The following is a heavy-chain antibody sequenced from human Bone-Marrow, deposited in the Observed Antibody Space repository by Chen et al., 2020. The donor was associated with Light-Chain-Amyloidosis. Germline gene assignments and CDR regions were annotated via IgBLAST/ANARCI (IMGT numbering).Heavy chain of an antibody. J-gene: IGHJ4*02. Sequence: EVQLEQSGPEVIKPGESLKISCKGSGYTFPNYWIGWVRQMPGKGLAWMGVIYPDDSDARYSPSFEGQVTISADKSITTAYLQWRSLKASDTAMYYCARRRDGYNFDYWGQGTLVTVSS. V-gene: IGHV5-51*01. CDR1: GYTFPNYW. CDR3: ARRRDGYNFDY. CDR2: IYPDDSDA. D-gene: IGHD5-12*01.